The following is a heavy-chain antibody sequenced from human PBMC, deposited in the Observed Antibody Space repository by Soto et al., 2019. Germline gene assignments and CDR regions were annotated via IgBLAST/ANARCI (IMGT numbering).Heavy chain of an antibody. J-gene: IGHJ1*01. CDR3: AKAPTASAPFVL. CDR2: IIPVLNIA. V-gene: IGHV1-69*02. Sequence: QVQLVQSGAEMKRPESSVKVSCETSGGTFTNYTFSWVRQAPGQGLEWMGWIIPVLNIAKYAQKFQGRINITADKSTNPAYLELSSLRSEDTAIYFCAKAPTASAPFVLWGQGPLVTVSS. D-gene: IGHD3-10*01. CDR1: GGTFTNYT.